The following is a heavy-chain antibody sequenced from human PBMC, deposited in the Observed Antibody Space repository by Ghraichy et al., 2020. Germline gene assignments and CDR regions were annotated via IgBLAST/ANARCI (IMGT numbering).Heavy chain of an antibody. J-gene: IGHJ5*02. CDR2: INAGNGNT. Sequence: ASVKVSCKTSGYTFSSYVMHLLRQSPGQRLEWMGWINAGNGNTKYSQKFQGRVTITRDTSARTAYMELSSLRSEDTAVYYCARDNSSGWYVMDDPWGQGTLVTVSS. CDR1: GYTFSSYV. D-gene: IGHD6-19*01. CDR3: ARDNSSGWYVMDDP. V-gene: IGHV1-3*01.